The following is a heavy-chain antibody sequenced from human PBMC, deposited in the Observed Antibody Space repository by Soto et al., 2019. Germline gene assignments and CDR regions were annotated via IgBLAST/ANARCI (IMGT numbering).Heavy chain of an antibody. V-gene: IGHV5-51*01. D-gene: IGHD6-6*01. CDR3: ARDRSIAAPTYYYHGMDV. CDR2: IYPGDSDT. CDR1: GYSFTSYW. Sequence: GESLKISCKGSGYSFTSYWIGWVRQMPGKGLEWMGIIYPGDSDTRYSPSFQGQVTISADKSISTAYLQWSSLKASDTAMYYCARDRSIAAPTYYYHGMDVWGQGTTVTVSS. J-gene: IGHJ6*02.